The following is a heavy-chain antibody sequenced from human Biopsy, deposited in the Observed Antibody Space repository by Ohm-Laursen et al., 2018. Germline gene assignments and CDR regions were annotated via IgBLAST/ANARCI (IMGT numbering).Heavy chain of an antibody. V-gene: IGHV4-38-2*02. D-gene: IGHD3-16*01. CDR1: GYSISSDFY. J-gene: IGHJ4*02. CDR2: ISHSGSA. CDR3: ARDSRGGHLNTTLITGKNLDS. Sequence: TLSLTCTVSGYSISSDFYWGWIRQTPGKGLEWIGSISHSGSAYYNPSLKSRVTLSIDTSKNQFFLKVNSVTAADTAVYFCARDSRGGHLNTTLITGKNLDSWGQGILVTVSS.